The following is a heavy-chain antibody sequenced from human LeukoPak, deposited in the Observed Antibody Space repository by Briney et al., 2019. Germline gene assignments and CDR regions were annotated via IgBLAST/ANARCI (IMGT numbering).Heavy chain of an antibody. CDR3: ARDHSIAVAGDAFDI. CDR1: GYTFTGYY. Sequence: AAVTVSCKASGYTFTGYYMHWVRQAPGQGLEWMGWINPNSGGTNYAQKFQGWVTMTRDTSISTAYMELSRLRSDDTAVYYCARDHSIAVAGDAFDIWGQGTMVTVSS. CDR2: INPNSGGT. J-gene: IGHJ3*02. D-gene: IGHD6-19*01. V-gene: IGHV1-2*04.